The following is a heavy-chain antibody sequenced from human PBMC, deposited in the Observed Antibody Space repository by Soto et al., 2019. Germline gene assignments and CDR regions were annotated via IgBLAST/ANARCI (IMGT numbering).Heavy chain of an antibody. CDR1: GYTVSGHA. J-gene: IGHJ5*02. CDR2: INAGNSET. Sequence: GASVKVSCKTSGYTVSGHAIRWLRQAPGQRREWLGWINAGNSETYYSEKFEGRGTFTRDTVATAGNMQVTSLTSEDTAGYYCGRGPPGRGYCLDGIEPWG. V-gene: IGHV1-3*01. D-gene: IGHD1-26*01. CDR3: GRGPPGRGYCLDGIEP.